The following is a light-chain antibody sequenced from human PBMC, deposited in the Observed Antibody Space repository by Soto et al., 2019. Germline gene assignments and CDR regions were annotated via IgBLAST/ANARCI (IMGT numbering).Light chain of an antibody. CDR3: CSYAGNYTLL. CDR1: SSDVGSHNF. Sequence: QSALTQPASVSGSPGQSITISCTGTSSDVGSHNFVSWYQQRPGKAPKLMIFEVTKRPSGVSSRFSASKSGNTASLTISGVQAEDEADYYCCSYAGNYTLLFGGGTKVTVL. CDR2: EVT. J-gene: IGLJ3*02. V-gene: IGLV2-23*02.